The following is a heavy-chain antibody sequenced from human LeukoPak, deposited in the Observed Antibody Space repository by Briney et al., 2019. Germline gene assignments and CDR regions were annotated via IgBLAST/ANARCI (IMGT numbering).Heavy chain of an antibody. J-gene: IGHJ4*02. Sequence: GGSLRLSCAASGFTLSSFGMDWVRQAPGKGLEWVAFIRYDGSNKYYADSVKGRFTISRDNSKNTLYLQMNSLRAEDTAVYYCAKVSLDRAKEPIPLDYWGQGTLVTVSS. CDR1: GFTLSSFG. D-gene: IGHD1-14*01. CDR3: AKVSLDRAKEPIPLDY. CDR2: IRYDGSNK. V-gene: IGHV3-30*02.